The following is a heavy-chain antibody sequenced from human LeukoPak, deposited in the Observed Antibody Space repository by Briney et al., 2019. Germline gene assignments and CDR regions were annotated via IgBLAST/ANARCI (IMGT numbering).Heavy chain of an antibody. J-gene: IGHJ4*02. CDR3: ARGGATNGIFY. CDR2: IYYSGST. D-gene: IGHD4/OR15-4a*01. CDR1: GGSISSSSYY. V-gene: IGHV4-39*07. Sequence: SETLSLTCTVSGGSISSSSYYWGWIRQPPGKGLEWIGSIYYSGSTYYNPSLKSRVTISVDTSKNQFSLKLSSVTAADTAVYYCARGGATNGIFYWGQGTLVTVSS.